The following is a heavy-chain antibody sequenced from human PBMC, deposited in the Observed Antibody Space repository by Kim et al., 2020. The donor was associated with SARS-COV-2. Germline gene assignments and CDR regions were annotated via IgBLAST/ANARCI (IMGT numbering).Heavy chain of an antibody. CDR1: GFTFTNNW. CDR3: ARDRRYSLDY. V-gene: IGHV3-7*01. CDR2: INEDGSET. D-gene: IGHD1-1*01. J-gene: IGHJ4*02. Sequence: GGSLRLSCAASGFTFTNNWMSWVRQAPGKGLEWVAKINEDGSETYYVNSVEDRFTISRDNAKNSLYLQMDSLRVDDTAIYYCARDRRYSLDYWGQGTRVTVSS.